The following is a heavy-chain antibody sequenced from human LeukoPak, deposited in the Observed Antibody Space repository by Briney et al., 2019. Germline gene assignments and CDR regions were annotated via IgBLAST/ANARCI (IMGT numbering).Heavy chain of an antibody. D-gene: IGHD3-9*01. V-gene: IGHV3-9*01. CDR1: GFTFDDYA. CDR3: AKTHGLRYFENGMDV. CDR2: ISWNSGSI. J-gene: IGHJ6*02. Sequence: GRSLRLSCAASGFTFDDYAMHWVRQAPGKGLEWVSGISWNSGSIGYADSVKGRFTISRDNAKNSLYLQMNSLRAEDTALYYCAKTHGLRYFENGMDVWGQGTTVTVSS.